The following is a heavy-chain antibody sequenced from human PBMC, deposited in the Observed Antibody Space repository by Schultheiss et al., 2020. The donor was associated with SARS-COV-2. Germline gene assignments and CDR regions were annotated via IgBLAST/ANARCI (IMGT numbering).Heavy chain of an antibody. CDR3: ARDQAPSGGSYWGSGRGMDV. D-gene: IGHD1-26*01. CDR2: INSDGSST. Sequence: GESLKISCAASGFTFSSYWMHWVRQAPGKGLVWVSRINSDGSSTSYADSVKGRFTISRDNAKNTLYLQMNSLRAEDTAVYYCARDQAPSGGSYWGSGRGMDVWGQGNTVTVSS. CDR1: GFTFSSYW. V-gene: IGHV3-74*01. J-gene: IGHJ6*02.